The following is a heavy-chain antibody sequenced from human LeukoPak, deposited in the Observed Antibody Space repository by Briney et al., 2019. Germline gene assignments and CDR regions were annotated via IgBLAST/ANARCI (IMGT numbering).Heavy chain of an antibody. D-gene: IGHD3-16*01. CDR3: ARDLGDRSRAYFAFDY. CDR1: GGSISSYY. J-gene: IGHJ4*02. Sequence: PSETLSLTCTVSGGSISSYYWSWIRQPPGKGLEWIGYIYYSGSTNYNPSLKSRVTMSVDTSKNQFALKMSSVTAADTAVYYCARDLGDRSRAYFAFDYWGQGTLVTVSS. V-gene: IGHV4-59*12. CDR2: IYYSGST.